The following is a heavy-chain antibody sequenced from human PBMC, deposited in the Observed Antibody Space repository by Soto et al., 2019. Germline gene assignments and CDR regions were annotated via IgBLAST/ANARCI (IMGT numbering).Heavy chain of an antibody. D-gene: IGHD5-18*01. V-gene: IGHV3-23*01. CDR3: AKADTTMPKKGRFDY. CDR1: GFTFSSFS. J-gene: IGHJ4*02. CDR2: ISGGGGTT. Sequence: EVQLLESGGDLVQAGGSLRLSCKASGFTFSSFSMTWVRQAQGKGLESVSSISGGGGTTYYADSVKGRFTISRDNSKNTLWLQMSSLRAEDTAVYFCAKADTTMPKKGRFDYWGQGTLVTV.